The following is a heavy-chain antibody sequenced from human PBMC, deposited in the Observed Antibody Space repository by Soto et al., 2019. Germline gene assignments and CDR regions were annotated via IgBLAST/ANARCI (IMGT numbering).Heavy chain of an antibody. CDR2: INGGNGNT. CDR1: GYTFNSYA. V-gene: IGHV1-3*05. Sequence: QVQLVQSGAEEKKPGASVKVSCKASGYTFNSYAMHWVRQAPGQRLEWMGWINGGNGNTKYSQKFQGRVTITRDTSASTAYMELSSLRSEDTAVYYCATVSGWYHLDYWGQGTLVTVSS. D-gene: IGHD6-19*01. CDR3: ATVSGWYHLDY. J-gene: IGHJ4*02.